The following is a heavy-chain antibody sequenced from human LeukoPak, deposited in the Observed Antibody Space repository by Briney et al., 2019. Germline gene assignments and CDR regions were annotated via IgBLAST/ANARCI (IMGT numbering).Heavy chain of an antibody. V-gene: IGHV4-4*07. CDR1: GGSISNYY. CDR3: ARGPPPDFDY. CDR2: IYTSGST. Sequence: SETQSLTCTVSGGSISNYYWSWIRQPAGKGLEWIGRIYTSGSTDYNPSLRSRVTMSVDTSKNQFSLRLTSVTAADTAVYYCARGPPPDFDYWGQGTLVTVSS. J-gene: IGHJ4*02.